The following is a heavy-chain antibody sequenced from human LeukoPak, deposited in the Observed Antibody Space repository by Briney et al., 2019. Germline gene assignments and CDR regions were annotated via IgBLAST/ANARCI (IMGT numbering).Heavy chain of an antibody. D-gene: IGHD3-22*01. CDR3: ARKTYDSTGPTPHPDVFDI. Sequence: SGTLSLTCAVSGASISSSNWWSWVRQPPGKGLEWIGEIYHSGSTNFNPSLKSRVTISVDKSKSQFSLKLTSVTAADTAVYYCARKTYDSTGPTPHPDVFDIWGQGTMVTVSS. J-gene: IGHJ3*02. CDR2: IYHSGST. V-gene: IGHV4-4*02. CDR1: GASISSSNW.